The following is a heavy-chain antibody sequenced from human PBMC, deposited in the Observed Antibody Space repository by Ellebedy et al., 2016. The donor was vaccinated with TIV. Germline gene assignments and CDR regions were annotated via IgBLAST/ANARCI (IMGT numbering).Heavy chain of an antibody. CDR2: ININTGNP. V-gene: IGHV7-4-1*02. D-gene: IGHD3-10*01. CDR1: GYTFTSYA. J-gene: IGHJ5*02. Sequence: AASVKVSCKASGYTFTSYAMNWVRQAPGPGLEWMGWININTGNPTYAQGFTGRCVFSLDTSVSTAYLQISSLKAEDTAVYYCAREARWFGESTFDPWGQGTLVTVSS. CDR3: AREARWFGESTFDP.